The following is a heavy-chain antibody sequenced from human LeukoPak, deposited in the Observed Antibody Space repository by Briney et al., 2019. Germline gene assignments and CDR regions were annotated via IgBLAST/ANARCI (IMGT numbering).Heavy chain of an antibody. V-gene: IGHV4-59*01. CDR2: IYDSGST. D-gene: IGHD3-22*01. CDR3: ARQSISGSSLSYFDY. J-gene: IGHJ4*02. CDR1: GGSISSYY. Sequence: SETLSLTCTVSGGSISSYYWSWIRQPPGKGREWIGNIYDSGSTNYNPSLKSRVTISVDTSKNQCSLKLSSVTAADTAVYYCARQSISGSSLSYFDYWGQGTLVNVSS.